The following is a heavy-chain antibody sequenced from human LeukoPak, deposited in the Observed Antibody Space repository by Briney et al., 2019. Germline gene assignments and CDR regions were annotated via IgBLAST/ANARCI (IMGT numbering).Heavy chain of an antibody. D-gene: IGHD2-2*01. Sequence: ASVKLSCKASGYTFTSYGISWVRQAPGQGLEWMGWISAYNGNTNYAQKLRGRVTMTTDTSTSTAYMELRSLRSDDTAVYYCARDQDIVVVPAAKPNGVFDYWSQGTLVTVSS. CDR2: ISAYNGNT. J-gene: IGHJ4*02. V-gene: IGHV1-18*01. CDR1: GYTFTSYG. CDR3: ARDQDIVVVPAAKPNGVFDY.